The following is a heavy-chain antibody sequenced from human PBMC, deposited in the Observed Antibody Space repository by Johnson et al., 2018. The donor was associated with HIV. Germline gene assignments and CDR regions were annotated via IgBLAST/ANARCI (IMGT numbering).Heavy chain of an antibody. CDR2: IWYDGSNK. J-gene: IGHJ3*01. V-gene: IGHV3-33*01. CDR1: GFTFSNYG. Sequence: QVQLVESGGGVVQPGRSLRLSCAASGFTFSNYGMHWVRQTPGKGLEWVAVIWYDGSNKYYADSVKGRFTISRDNSENTLYLQMKSLKAEDPAVYYCASLSDDAFDFWGQGTMVIVSS. CDR3: ASLSDDAFDF.